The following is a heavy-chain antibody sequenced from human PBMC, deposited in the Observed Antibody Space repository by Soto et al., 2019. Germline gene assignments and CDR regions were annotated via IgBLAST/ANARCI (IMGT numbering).Heavy chain of an antibody. Sequence: PSETLSLTCAVYGGSFSVYYWSWIRQPPGKGLEWIGEINHSGSTNYNPSLKSRVTISVDTSKNQFSLKLSSVTAADTAVYYCARVQGYCSGGSCYPLYYFDYWGQGTLVTVSS. J-gene: IGHJ4*02. CDR1: GGSFSVYY. CDR2: INHSGST. V-gene: IGHV4-34*01. D-gene: IGHD2-15*01. CDR3: ARVQGYCSGGSCYPLYYFDY.